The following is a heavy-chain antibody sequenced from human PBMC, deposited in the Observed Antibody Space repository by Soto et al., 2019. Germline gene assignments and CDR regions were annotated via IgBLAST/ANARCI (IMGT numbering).Heavy chain of an antibody. D-gene: IGHD5-18*01. CDR3: VKGGYSYEHYYYYGMDV. V-gene: IGHV3-64D*06. CDR1: GFTFSSYA. J-gene: IGHJ6*02. Sequence: PGGSLRLSCSASGFTFSSYAMHWVRQAPGKGLEYVSAISSNGGSTYYADSVKGRFTISRDNSKNTLYLQMSSLRAEDTAVYYCVKGGYSYEHYYYYGMDVWGQGTTVTVSS. CDR2: ISSNGGST.